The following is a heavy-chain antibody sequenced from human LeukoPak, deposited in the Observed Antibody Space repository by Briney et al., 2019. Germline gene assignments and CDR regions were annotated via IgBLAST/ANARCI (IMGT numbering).Heavy chain of an antibody. J-gene: IGHJ5*02. V-gene: IGHV1-8*03. D-gene: IGHD3-10*01. CDR1: GYTFTSYD. CDR2: MNPNSGNT. CDR3: VVSGFGELLYNWFDP. Sequence: ASVKVSCKASGYTFTSYDINWVRQATGQGLEWMGWMNPNSGNTGYAQKFQGRVTITRNTSISTAYMELSSLRSEDTAVYYCVVSGFGELLYNWFDPWGQGTLVTVPS.